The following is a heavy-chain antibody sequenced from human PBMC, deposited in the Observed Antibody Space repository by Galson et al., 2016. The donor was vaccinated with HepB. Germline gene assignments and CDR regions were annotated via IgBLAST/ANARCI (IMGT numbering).Heavy chain of an antibody. CDR3: ARRHDWWNSHPLYYFDY. V-gene: IGHV5-51*01. Sequence: QSGAEVKKPGESLKISCKGSGYSFISYWVAWVRQMPGKGLEWMGIIYPGDSETKYSPSFQGQVTISADKSISTAYLQWSSLKASDTAMYYCARRHDWWNSHPLYYFDYWGQGTLVTVSS. D-gene: IGHD1-7*01. CDR1: GYSFISYW. J-gene: IGHJ4*02. CDR2: IYPGDSET.